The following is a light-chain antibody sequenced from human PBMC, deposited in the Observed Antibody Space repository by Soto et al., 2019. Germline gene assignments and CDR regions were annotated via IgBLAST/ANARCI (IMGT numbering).Light chain of an antibody. Sequence: AREPAGPGPAPRVLIFGASRRATGIPDRFSGSGSGTDFTLTISRLEPEDSAVYYCQQYASSPRTFGQGTTVEIK. CDR2: GAS. J-gene: IGKJ1*01. CDR3: QQYASSPRT. V-gene: IGKV3-20*01.